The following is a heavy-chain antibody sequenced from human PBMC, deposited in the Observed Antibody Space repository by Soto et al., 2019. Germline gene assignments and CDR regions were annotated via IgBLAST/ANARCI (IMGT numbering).Heavy chain of an antibody. CDR3: ARAHDSGDVDY. V-gene: IGHV1-8*01. J-gene: IGHJ4*02. Sequence: QVQLVQSGAEVKEPGASVKVSCKSSGYTFTSYDINWVRQAAGQGLEWMGWMNPNSGDTGYAQKSQGRAPPTRSASIGTAYMELSSLTSDDTAVYDCARAHDSGDVDYWGQGTLVTVSS. CDR2: MNPNSGDT. D-gene: IGHD4-17*01. CDR1: GYTFTSYD.